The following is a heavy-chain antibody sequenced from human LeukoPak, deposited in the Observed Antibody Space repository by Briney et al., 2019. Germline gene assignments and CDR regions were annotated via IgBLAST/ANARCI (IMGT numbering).Heavy chain of an antibody. CDR3: ARGNDFWSGYYSGPLMDV. J-gene: IGHJ6*02. Sequence: ASVKVSCKASGYTFTSYYMHWVRQAPGQGLEWMGIINPSGGSTSYAQKFQGRVTMTRDTSTSTAYMELSSLRSEDTAVYYCARGNDFWSGYYSGPLMDVWGQGTTVTVSS. V-gene: IGHV1-46*01. CDR1: GYTFTSYY. CDR2: INPSGGST. D-gene: IGHD3-3*01.